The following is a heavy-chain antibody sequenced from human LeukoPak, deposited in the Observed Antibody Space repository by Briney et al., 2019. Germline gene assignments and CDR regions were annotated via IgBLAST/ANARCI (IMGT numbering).Heavy chain of an antibody. Sequence: SQTLSLTCAISGDCVSRIRQSPSRGLEWPGRTYYRSKWYNDYALSVESRITINPDTSKNQFSLQLNSVTPEDAAVYYCARDHDYGNYGTYEDYWGQGTLVTVSS. CDR2: TYYRSKWYN. CDR3: ARDHDYGNYGTYEDY. V-gene: IGHV6-1*01. J-gene: IGHJ4*02. D-gene: IGHD4-11*01. CDR1: GDCVS.